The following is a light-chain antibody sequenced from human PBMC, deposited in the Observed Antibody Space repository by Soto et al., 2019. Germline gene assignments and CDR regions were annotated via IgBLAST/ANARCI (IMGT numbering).Light chain of an antibody. J-gene: IGLJ2*01. CDR1: SSDVGGYNY. CDR2: EVS. V-gene: IGLV2-8*01. CDR3: SSYAGSNNPVI. Sequence: QSVLTQPPSASGSPGQSVTISCTGTSSDVGGYNYVSWYQQHPGKAPKFLIFEVSRRPSGVPDRFSGSKSGNTASLTVSGLQADDEADYYCSSYAGSNNPVIFGAGTTLTVL.